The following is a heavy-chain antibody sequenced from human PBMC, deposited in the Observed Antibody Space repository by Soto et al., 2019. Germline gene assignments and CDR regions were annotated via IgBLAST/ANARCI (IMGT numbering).Heavy chain of an antibody. J-gene: IGHJ6*02. CDR1: GFTFSSYW. Sequence: PGGSLRLSCAASGFTFSSYWMSWVRQAPGKGLEWVANIKQDGSEKYYVDSVKGRFTISRDNAKNSLYLQMNSLRAEDTAVYYCARESGLGATNYYYYYGMDVWGQGTTVTV. V-gene: IGHV3-7*03. CDR3: ARESGLGATNYYYYYGMDV. D-gene: IGHD1-26*01. CDR2: IKQDGSEK.